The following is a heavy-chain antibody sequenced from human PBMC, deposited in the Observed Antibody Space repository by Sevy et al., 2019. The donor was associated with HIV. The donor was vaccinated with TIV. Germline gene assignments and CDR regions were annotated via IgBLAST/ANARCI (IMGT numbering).Heavy chain of an antibody. V-gene: IGHV4-39*01. CDR1: GGSISSSTYY. D-gene: IGHD2-2*01. CDR2: IYYSGTT. J-gene: IGHJ5*02. CDR3: ARLWLYCIGTTCYLSFRGVDP. Sequence: SETLSLTCTVSGGSISSSTYYWGWIRQPPGKGLDWIGSIYYSGTTYYNPSLESRVTISVDTSKNQFSLRLSSVTAADTAVYYCARLWLYCIGTTCYLSFRGVDPWGQGTLVTVSS.